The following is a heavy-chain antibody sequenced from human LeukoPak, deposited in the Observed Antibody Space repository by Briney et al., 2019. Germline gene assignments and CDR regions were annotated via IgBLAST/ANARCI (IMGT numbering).Heavy chain of an antibody. D-gene: IGHD1-26*01. CDR3: AKDRVGIVGATDAFDI. CDR2: ISGSGGST. J-gene: IGHJ3*02. Sequence: GGSLRLSCAASGFTFSSYAMSWVRQAPGKGLEWVSAISGSGGSTYYADSVKGRFTISRDNSKNTLYLQMNSLGAEDTAVYYCAKDRVGIVGATDAFDIWGQGTMVTVSS. V-gene: IGHV3-23*01. CDR1: GFTFSSYA.